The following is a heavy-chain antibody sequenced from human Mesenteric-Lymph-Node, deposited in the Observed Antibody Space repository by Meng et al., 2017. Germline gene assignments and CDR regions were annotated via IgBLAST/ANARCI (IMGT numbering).Heavy chain of an antibody. Sequence: SVKVSCKASGGTFSSYAISWVRQAPGQGLEWMGGIIPSFGTANYAQKFQGRVTITADESTSTAYMELSSLRSDDTAVYYCARPVVTRALYYGTDVWGQGTTVTVSS. CDR2: IIPSFGTA. D-gene: IGHD4-23*01. CDR3: ARPVVTRALYYGTDV. J-gene: IGHJ6*02. V-gene: IGHV1-69*13. CDR1: GGTFSSYA.